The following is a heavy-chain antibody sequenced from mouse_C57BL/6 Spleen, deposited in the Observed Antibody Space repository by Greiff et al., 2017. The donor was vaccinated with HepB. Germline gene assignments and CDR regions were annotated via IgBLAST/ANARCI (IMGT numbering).Heavy chain of an antibody. Sequence: QVQLQQPGAELVMPGASVKLSCKASGYTFTSYWMHWVKQRPGQGLEWIGEIDPSDSYTNYNQKFKGKSTLTVDKSSSTAYMQLSSLTSEDSAVYYGARVTTVVAFHYFDYWGQGTTLTVSS. CDR3: ARVTTVVAFHYFDY. CDR1: GYTFTSYW. CDR2: IDPSDSYT. V-gene: IGHV1-69*01. D-gene: IGHD1-1*01. J-gene: IGHJ2*01.